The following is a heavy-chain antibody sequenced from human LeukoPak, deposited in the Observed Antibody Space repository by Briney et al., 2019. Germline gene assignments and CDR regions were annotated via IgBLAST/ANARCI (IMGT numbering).Heavy chain of an antibody. J-gene: IGHJ6*03. D-gene: IGHD3-3*01. CDR2: MYTSGTT. V-gene: IGHV4-61*02. Sequence: SETLSLTCTVSSGSISSGTYFWNWIRQPAGKGLEWIGRMYTSGTTNYNPSLKSRVTISIDTSKNQFSLKLSSVTAADTAVYYCARATYDFQYYYYYMDVWGKGTTVTVSS. CDR3: ARATYDFQYYYYYMDV. CDR1: SGSISSGTYF.